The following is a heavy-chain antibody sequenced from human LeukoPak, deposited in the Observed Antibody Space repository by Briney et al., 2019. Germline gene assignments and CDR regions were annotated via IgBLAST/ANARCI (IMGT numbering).Heavy chain of an antibody. CDR1: GFTFSSYG. J-gene: IGHJ3*02. CDR2: IGYDGSNK. CDR3: ARDRYYYDSSGYSWNAFDI. V-gene: IGHV3-33*01. Sequence: PGRSLRLSCAASGFTFSSYGMHWVRQAPGKGLEWVAVIGYDGSNKYYADSVKGRFTISRDNSKNTLYLQMNSLRAEDTAVYYCARDRYYYDSSGYSWNAFDIWGQGTMVTVSS. D-gene: IGHD3-22*01.